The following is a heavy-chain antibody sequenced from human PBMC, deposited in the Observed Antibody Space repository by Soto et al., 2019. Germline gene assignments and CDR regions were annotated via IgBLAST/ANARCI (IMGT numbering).Heavy chain of an antibody. V-gene: IGHV5-51*01. Sequence: EVLLAQSGAEVKKPGDSLKISCKGSGHSFVTHWIGWVRQMPGKGLEWMGIIYPGDSETQYSPSFQGQVTISADKSISNAYLQWSSLKASDAALYYCFSTINGYFEYWGQGALVTVSS. CDR3: FSTINGYFEY. J-gene: IGHJ4*02. CDR1: GHSFVTHW. D-gene: IGHD3-9*01. CDR2: IYPGDSET.